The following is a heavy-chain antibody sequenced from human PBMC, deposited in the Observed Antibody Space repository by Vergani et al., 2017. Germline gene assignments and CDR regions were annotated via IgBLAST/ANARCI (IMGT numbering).Heavy chain of an antibody. J-gene: IGHJ6*02. CDR3: TRPYYDFWSGYPQSYYYYGMDV. CDR1: GFTFSGSA. Sequence: EVQLVESGGGLVQPGGSLKLSCAASGFTFSGSAMHWVRQASGKGLEWVGRIRSKANSYATAYAASVKGRFTISRDDSKNTAYLQMNSLKTEDTAVYYCTRPYYDFWSGYPQSYYYYGMDVWGQGTLVTVSS. D-gene: IGHD3-3*01. V-gene: IGHV3-73*01. CDR2: IRSKANSYAT.